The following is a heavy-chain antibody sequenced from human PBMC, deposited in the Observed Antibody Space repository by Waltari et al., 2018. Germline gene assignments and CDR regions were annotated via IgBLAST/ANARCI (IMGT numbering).Heavy chain of an antibody. CDR1: GGSISSYY. D-gene: IGHD6-19*01. CDR2: IYYSGST. V-gene: IGHV4-59*01. Sequence: QVQLQESGPGLVKPSETLSLTCTVSGGSISSYYWSWIRQPPGKGLEWIGYIYYSGSTNYNPSLKSRVTISVDTSKNQFSLKLSSVTAADTAVYYCARDEVVAGTGGFDYWGQGTLVTVSS. CDR3: ARDEVVAGTGGFDY. J-gene: IGHJ4*02.